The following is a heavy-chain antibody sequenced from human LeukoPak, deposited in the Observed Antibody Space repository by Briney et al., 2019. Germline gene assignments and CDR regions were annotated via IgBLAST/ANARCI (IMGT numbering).Heavy chain of an antibody. Sequence: KPSETLSLTCAVYGGSFSGYYWSWIRQPPGKGLEWIGEINHSGSTNYNPSLKSQVTISVDTSKNQFSLKLSSVTAADTAVYYCARGIGSSSWRGKYYFDYWGQGTLVTVSS. CDR2: INHSGST. V-gene: IGHV4-34*01. J-gene: IGHJ4*02. CDR3: ARGIGSSSWRGKYYFDY. D-gene: IGHD6-13*01. CDR1: GGSFSGYY.